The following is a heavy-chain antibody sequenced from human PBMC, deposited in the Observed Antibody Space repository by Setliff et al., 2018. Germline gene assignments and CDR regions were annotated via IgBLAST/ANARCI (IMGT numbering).Heavy chain of an antibody. Sequence: GESLKISCKGSGYSFSTCWIGWVRQMPGKGLEWMGIIYPGDSLTRYSPSFQGQVTISVDKSINTAYLQWSSLRASDTAMYYCARAEVCSGGSCYGSRWFDPWGQGTLVTVSS. CDR2: IYPGDSLT. V-gene: IGHV5-51*01. CDR3: ARAEVCSGGSCYGSRWFDP. J-gene: IGHJ5*02. D-gene: IGHD2-15*01. CDR1: GYSFSTCW.